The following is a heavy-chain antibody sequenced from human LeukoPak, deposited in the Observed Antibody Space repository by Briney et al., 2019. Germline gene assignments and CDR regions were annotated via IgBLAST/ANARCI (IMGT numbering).Heavy chain of an antibody. Sequence: PSETLSLTCAVYGGSFSGYYWSWIRQPPGKGLEWIGEINHSGSTNYNPSLKCRVTISVDTSKNQFSLKLSSVTAADTAVYYCARAQRRGQWLVLDYWGQGTLVTVSS. J-gene: IGHJ4*02. V-gene: IGHV4-34*01. CDR2: INHSGST. CDR3: ARAQRRGQWLVLDY. CDR1: GGSFSGYY. D-gene: IGHD6-19*01.